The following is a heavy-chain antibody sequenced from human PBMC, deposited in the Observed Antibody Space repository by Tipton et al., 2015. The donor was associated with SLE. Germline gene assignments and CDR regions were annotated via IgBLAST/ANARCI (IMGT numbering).Heavy chain of an antibody. CDR3: ARETQYYYTLDV. CDR2: ISNDGRSK. V-gene: IGHV3-30*17. CDR1: GFTFSGYD. Sequence: RSLRLSCAASGFTFSGYDIHWVRRAPGKGLEWVALISNDGRSKHYGDSVKGRFTISRDNSKNTLYLQMNSLRPEDTAVYYCARETQYYYTLDVWGPGNTVTVSS. J-gene: IGHJ6*02.